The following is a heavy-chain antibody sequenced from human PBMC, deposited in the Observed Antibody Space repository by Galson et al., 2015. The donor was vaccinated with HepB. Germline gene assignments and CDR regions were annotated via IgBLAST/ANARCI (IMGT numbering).Heavy chain of an antibody. CDR3: ANAEVMRSFFDY. CDR2: ISDRGINT. D-gene: IGHD1-14*01. CDR1: GFTFSIYA. J-gene: IGHJ4*02. Sequence: SLGLSCAASGFTFSIYAMSWVRQAPGAGLEWVSAISDRGINTYYADSVKGRFTISSDNSKNTLYLQMNSLRAEDTAVYYGANAEVMRSFFDYWGQATLVTGAS. V-gene: IGHV3-23*01.